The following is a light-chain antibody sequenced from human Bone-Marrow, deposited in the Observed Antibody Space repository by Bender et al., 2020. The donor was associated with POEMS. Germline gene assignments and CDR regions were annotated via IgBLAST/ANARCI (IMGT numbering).Light chain of an antibody. J-gene: IGLJ3*02. CDR3: QSYDNSLGGWV. V-gene: IGLV2-14*03. Sequence: QSVLTQPPSVSGSPGQSITISCNGTSSDVGGYNYVAWYQQHPGKAPKLMIYDVSNRPSGVPDRFSGSKSGTSASLAITGLQAEDEGDYYCQSYDNSLGGWVFGGGTKLTVL. CDR2: DVS. CDR1: SSDVGGYNY.